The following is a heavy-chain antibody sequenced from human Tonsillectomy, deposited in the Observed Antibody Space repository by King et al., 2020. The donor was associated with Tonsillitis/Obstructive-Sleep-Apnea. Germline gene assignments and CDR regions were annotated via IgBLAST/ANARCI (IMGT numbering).Heavy chain of an antibody. J-gene: IGHJ5*02. Sequence: QLVQSGAEVKKPGESLKISCQGSGYSFTTYWIAWVRQMPGKGLEWMGVIYPADSNTITNPSFHGPVTIYPDKSISTAYLQLSSLKASATAMYYFARRGNDKTNDNWFDPWGQGTLVTVSA. D-gene: IGHD1-7*01. CDR1: GYSFTTYW. CDR2: IYPADSNT. V-gene: IGHV5-51*01. CDR3: ARRGNDKTNDNWFDP.